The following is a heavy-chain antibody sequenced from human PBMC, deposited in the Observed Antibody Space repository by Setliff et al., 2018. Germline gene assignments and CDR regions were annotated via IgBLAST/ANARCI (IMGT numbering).Heavy chain of an antibody. CDR3: ARLSYRVSGAFDI. V-gene: IGHV4-59*01. Sequence: SETLSLTCTVSGGSISSYYWSWIRQPPGKGLEWIGYIYYSGSTNYNPSLKSRVTISVDTSKNQFSLKLSSVTAADTAVYYCARLSYRVSGAFDIWGQGTMVTVSS. CDR2: IYYSGST. D-gene: IGHD1-26*01. CDR1: GGSISSYY. J-gene: IGHJ3*02.